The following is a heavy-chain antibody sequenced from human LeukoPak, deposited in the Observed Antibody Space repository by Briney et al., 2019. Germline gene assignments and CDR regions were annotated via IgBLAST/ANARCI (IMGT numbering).Heavy chain of an antibody. D-gene: IGHD3-16*01. CDR3: ARVAHKTLDYYYYYMDV. CDR1: GGTFSSYA. Sequence: ASVKVSCKASGGTFSSYAISWVRQAPGQGLGWMGGIIPIFGTANYAQKFQGRVTITADESTSTAYMELSSLRSEDTAVYYCARVAHKTLDYYYYYMDVWGKGTTVTVSS. J-gene: IGHJ6*03. CDR2: IIPIFGTA. V-gene: IGHV1-69*13.